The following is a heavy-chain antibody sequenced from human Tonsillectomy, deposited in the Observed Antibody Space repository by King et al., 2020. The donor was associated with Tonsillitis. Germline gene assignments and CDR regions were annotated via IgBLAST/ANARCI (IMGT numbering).Heavy chain of an antibody. Sequence: VQLVESGGGVVQAGRSLRLSCAGAGFTFRNYAMHWIRQAPGKGLEWVALISHDGGHKKYADSVKGRFSVSRDNSENTFYLQMNSLRRDDTAVYYCARGLGLSWFDPWGQGTLVTVSS. J-gene: IGHJ5*02. D-gene: IGHD3-22*01. CDR3: ARGLGLSWFDP. V-gene: IGHV3-30*04. CDR2: ISHDGGHK. CDR1: GFTFRNYA.